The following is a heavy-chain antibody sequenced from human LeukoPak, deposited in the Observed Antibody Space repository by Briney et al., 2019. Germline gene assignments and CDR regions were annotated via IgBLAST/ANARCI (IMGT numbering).Heavy chain of an antibody. CDR2: ISAYNGNT. Sequence: GASVKVSCKASGYTFTSYGISCVRQAPGQGLEWMGWISAYNGNTNYAQKLRGRVTMTTDTSTSTAYMELRSLRSDDTAVYYCARDSRRLVTDYWGQGTLVTVSS. V-gene: IGHV1-18*01. CDR1: GYTFTSYG. CDR3: ARDSRRLVTDY. J-gene: IGHJ4*02. D-gene: IGHD3-9*01.